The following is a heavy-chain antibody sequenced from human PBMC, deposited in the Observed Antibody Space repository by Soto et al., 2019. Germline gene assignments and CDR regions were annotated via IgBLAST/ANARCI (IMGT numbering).Heavy chain of an antibody. CDR1: GYTFTSYY. CDR3: ARDDYGENYYYGMDV. J-gene: IGHJ6*02. Sequence: VKVSCKASGYTFTSYYMHWVRQAPGQGLEWMGIINPSGGSTSYAQKFQGRVTMTRDTSTSTVYMELSSLRSEDTAVYYCARDDYGENYYYGMDVWGQGTTVTVSS. V-gene: IGHV1-46*01. CDR2: INPSGGST. D-gene: IGHD4-17*01.